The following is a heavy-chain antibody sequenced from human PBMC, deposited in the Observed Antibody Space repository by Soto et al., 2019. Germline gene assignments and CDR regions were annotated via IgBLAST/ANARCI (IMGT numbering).Heavy chain of an antibody. CDR3: ARGRPVPY. D-gene: IGHD3-10*01. CDR2: VNQDGGEK. V-gene: IGHV3-7*01. CDR1: GLTFRGYW. Sequence: EVQLVESGGGLVQPGGSLRLSCAASGLTFRGYWMSWVRQAPGKGLEWVANVNQDGGEKSYVDSVKGRFTISRDNAMNSMYLQMNSLRAEDTAVYYCARGRPVPYWGQGTLVTVSS. J-gene: IGHJ4*02.